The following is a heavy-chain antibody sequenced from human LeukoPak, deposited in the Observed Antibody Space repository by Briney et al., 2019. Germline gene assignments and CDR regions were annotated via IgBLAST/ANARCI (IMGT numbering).Heavy chain of an antibody. CDR2: MSKDGGNK. Sequence: GGSLRLSCAASGFSFSDYGMHWVRQAPGKGLEWVAVMSKDGGNKYYADSVKGRFTISRDNSKNTLYLQMNSLGADDTAVYYCARDISSRRFDYWGQGTLVTVSS. V-gene: IGHV3-30*03. CDR3: ARDISSRRFDY. CDR1: GFSFSDYG. J-gene: IGHJ4*02. D-gene: IGHD6-6*01.